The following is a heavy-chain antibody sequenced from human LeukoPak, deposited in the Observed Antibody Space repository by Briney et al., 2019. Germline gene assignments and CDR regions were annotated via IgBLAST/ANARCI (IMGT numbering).Heavy chain of an antibody. CDR3: ARMDIGLVRD. J-gene: IGHJ4*02. Sequence: GGSLRLSCAASGFTFSSYWMSWVRQAPGKGLEWVANIKQDGSEKYYVDSVKGRFSISRDNAKNSLSLQMDSLRAEDTAVYYCARMDIGLVRDWGQGTLVTVSS. V-gene: IGHV3-7*01. CDR1: GFTFSSYW. D-gene: IGHD3-10*01. CDR2: IKQDGSEK.